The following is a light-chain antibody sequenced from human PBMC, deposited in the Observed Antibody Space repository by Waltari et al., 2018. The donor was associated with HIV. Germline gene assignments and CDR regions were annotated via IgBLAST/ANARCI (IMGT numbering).Light chain of an antibody. CDR3: AAWDGSLRGGV. Sequence: QSVLTQPPSASGTPGQRVTLSCSGSSSNIATNDVSWYQHRPGTAPKLLIFTNNQRPSWVPDRFSASKSGTSASLAISALQSDDEADYYCAAWDGSLRGGVFGGGTKLTV. J-gene: IGLJ3*02. CDR1: SSNIATND. CDR2: TNN. V-gene: IGLV1-47*01.